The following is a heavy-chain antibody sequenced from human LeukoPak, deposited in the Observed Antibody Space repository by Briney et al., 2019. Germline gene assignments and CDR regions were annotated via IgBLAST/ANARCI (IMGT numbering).Heavy chain of an antibody. J-gene: IGHJ4*02. D-gene: IGHD4-11*01. CDR1: GFTFSNAW. CDR3: ITASTYSLFNC. CDR2: IRSKTDGGTT. Sequence: GGSLRLACAAAGFTFSNAWMNWVRQAPGKGLEWVGRIRSKTDGGTTDFAAFVKGRFTISRDDSKNTLYLQMDSLKTEDTAVYYCITASTYSLFNCWGQGTLVTVSS. V-gene: IGHV3-15*01.